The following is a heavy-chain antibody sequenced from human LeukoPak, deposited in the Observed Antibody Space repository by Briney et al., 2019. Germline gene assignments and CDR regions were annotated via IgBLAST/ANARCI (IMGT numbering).Heavy chain of an antibody. D-gene: IGHD4-17*01. V-gene: IGHV4-39*07. CDR1: GGSISSSSYY. CDR3: ARVYGDYTGYFHY. CDR2: IYHSGNT. J-gene: IGHJ1*01. Sequence: SETLSLTCTVSGGSISSSSYYWGWIRQPPGKGLEWIGSIYHSGNTYYNPSLKSRVTISVDTSKNQFSLKLSSVTAADTAVYYCARVYGDYTGYFHYWGQGTLVTVSS.